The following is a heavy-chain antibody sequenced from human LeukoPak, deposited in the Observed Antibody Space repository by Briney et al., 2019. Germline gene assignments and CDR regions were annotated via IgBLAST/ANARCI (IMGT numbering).Heavy chain of an antibody. CDR1: GYTFTGYY. CDR2: INPDSGGT. J-gene: IGHJ4*02. Sequence: ASVKVSCTASGYTFTGYYIHWVRQAPGQGLEWMGWINPDSGGTNYAQKFQGRVTMTWDTSISTAYMELSRLRSDDTAIYYCARGRFYTSGSYYNRLDYWGQGTLVTVSS. CDR3: ARGRFYTSGSYYNRLDY. V-gene: IGHV1-2*02. D-gene: IGHD3-10*01.